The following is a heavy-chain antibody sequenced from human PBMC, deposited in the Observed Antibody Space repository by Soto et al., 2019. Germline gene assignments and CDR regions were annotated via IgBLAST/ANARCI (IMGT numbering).Heavy chain of an antibody. CDR1: GGTFSSYA. Sequence: QVQLVQSGAEVKKPGSSVKVSCKASGGTFSSYAISWVRQAPGQGLEWMGGIIPIFGTANYAQKFQGRVTITADESTSTDYMELSSLRAEDTAVYYCARGLSGYDFRSYWYFDLWGRGTLVTVSS. CDR2: IIPIFGTA. J-gene: IGHJ2*01. CDR3: ARGLSGYDFRSYWYFDL. V-gene: IGHV1-69*01. D-gene: IGHD5-12*01.